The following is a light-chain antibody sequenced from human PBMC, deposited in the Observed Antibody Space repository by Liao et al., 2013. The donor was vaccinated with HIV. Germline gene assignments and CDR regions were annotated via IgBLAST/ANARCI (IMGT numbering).Light chain of an antibody. CDR1: SIGSKS. J-gene: IGLJ2*01. CDR2: HDT. V-gene: IGLV3-21*01. CDR3: QAWDSNTVL. Sequence: SYVLTQPSSLSVAPGKTARMTCGGNSIGSKSVHWYQQKPGQAPVLVISHDTDRPSGIPERFSGSNSGNTATLTISGTQAMDEADYFCQAWDSNTVLFGGGTKLTVL.